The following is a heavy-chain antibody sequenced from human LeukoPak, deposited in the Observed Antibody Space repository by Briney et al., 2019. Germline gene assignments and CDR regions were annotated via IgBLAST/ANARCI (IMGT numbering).Heavy chain of an antibody. J-gene: IGHJ3*02. CDR3: AREPGYSYGFDAFDI. Sequence: GGSLRLSCVGSGFTIGSQAMSWIRQAPGKGLEWVSYISSSGSTIYYADSVKGRFTISRDNAKNSLYLQMNSLRAEDTAVYYCAREPGYSYGFDAFDIWGQGTMVTVSS. V-gene: IGHV3-11*04. CDR2: ISSSGSTI. CDR1: GFTIGSQA. D-gene: IGHD5-18*01.